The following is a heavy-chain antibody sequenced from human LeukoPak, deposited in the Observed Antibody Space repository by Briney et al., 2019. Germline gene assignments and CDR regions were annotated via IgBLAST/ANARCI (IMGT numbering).Heavy chain of an antibody. D-gene: IGHD4-11*01. CDR3: ARATYSNYVYYFDY. CDR1: GDSISSDY. J-gene: IGHJ4*02. Sequence: SETLSLTCTVSGDSISSDYWSWIRQPPGKGLEWIGYIYYSGSTNYNPSLESRVTISIDTSKNQFSLKLSSVTAADTAAYYCARATYSNYVYYFDYWGQGTLVTVSS. V-gene: IGHV4-59*01. CDR2: IYYSGST.